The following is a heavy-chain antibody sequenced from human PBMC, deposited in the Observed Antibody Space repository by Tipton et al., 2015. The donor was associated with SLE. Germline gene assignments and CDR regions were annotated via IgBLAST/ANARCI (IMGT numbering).Heavy chain of an antibody. Sequence: TLSLTCAVYGASFSGFSWSWIRQTPGKGLEWIGEVNHRGSTTYNPSLKSRVTISVDTSKNQFSLKLTSVTAADTAVYYCAREVEGYSSGWYYWYHYMDVWGKGTTVTVSS. D-gene: IGHD6-19*01. J-gene: IGHJ6*03. V-gene: IGHV4-34*01. CDR1: GASFSGFS. CDR3: AREVEGYSSGWYYWYHYMDV. CDR2: VNHRGST.